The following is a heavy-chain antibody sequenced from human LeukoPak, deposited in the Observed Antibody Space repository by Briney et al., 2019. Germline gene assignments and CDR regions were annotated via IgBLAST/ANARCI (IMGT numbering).Heavy chain of an antibody. Sequence: ASVKVSCKASGYNFNDYYMHWVRQVPGRGFEWLGWINPKNGYATYDGNFLGRLTMTSDKSTSTVSMELSRLRSDDTAVYYCARAGPIYSGSYHDAFDIWGQGTMVTVSS. V-gene: IGHV1-2*02. CDR3: ARAGPIYSGSYHDAFDI. D-gene: IGHD1-26*01. J-gene: IGHJ3*02. CDR2: INPKNGYA. CDR1: GYNFNDYY.